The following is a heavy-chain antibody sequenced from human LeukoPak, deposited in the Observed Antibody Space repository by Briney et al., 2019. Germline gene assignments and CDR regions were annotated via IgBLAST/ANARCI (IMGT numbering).Heavy chain of an antibody. CDR3: ARSSFDY. V-gene: IGHV4-39*01. Sequence: SETLSLTCTVSGGSISSSSYSWGWIRQPPGKGLEWIGSIYYSGSTYYNSSLKNRVTISVDTSKNQFSLNLSSVTAADTAVYYCARSSFDYWGQGTLVTVSS. CDR1: GGSISSSSYS. CDR2: IYYSGST. J-gene: IGHJ4*02.